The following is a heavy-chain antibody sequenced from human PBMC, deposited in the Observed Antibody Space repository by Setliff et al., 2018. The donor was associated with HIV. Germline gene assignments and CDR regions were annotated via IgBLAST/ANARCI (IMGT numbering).Heavy chain of an antibody. J-gene: IGHJ6*02. V-gene: IGHV3-74*03. Sequence: PGGSLRLSCAASGFTFSPYWMHWVRQAPGKGLVWVSRINSDGTSTTYADSVKGRFTISRDNAKNTLYLQMNSLRAEDTAVYYCAREIRTVYTGGHYFYGIDVWGQGTAVTVSS. CDR1: GFTFSPYW. D-gene: IGHD3-16*01. CDR2: INSDGTST. CDR3: AREIRTVYTGGHYFYGIDV.